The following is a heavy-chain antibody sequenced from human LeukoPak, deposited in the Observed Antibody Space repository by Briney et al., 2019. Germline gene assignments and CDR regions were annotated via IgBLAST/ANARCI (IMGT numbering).Heavy chain of an antibody. D-gene: IGHD5-18*01. CDR2: VNWNSGAI. Sequence: TGGSLRLSCGGSGFIFDDYAMHWFRQAPGKGLEWVSGVNWNSGAIDYAESVKGRFTISRDNAKNSLYLQMNSLRTEDTALYFCARDRAYSYGYTYFDLWGRGTLVTVSS. J-gene: IGHJ2*01. CDR3: ARDRAYSYGYTYFDL. CDR1: GFIFDDYA. V-gene: IGHV3-9*01.